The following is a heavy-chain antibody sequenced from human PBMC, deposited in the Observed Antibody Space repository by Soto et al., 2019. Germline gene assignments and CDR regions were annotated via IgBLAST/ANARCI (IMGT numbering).Heavy chain of an antibody. D-gene: IGHD3-3*01. J-gene: IGHJ2*01. CDR2: ISGSGGST. CDR3: AKFFVSDWYFDL. CDR1: GFTFSSYA. Sequence: EVQLLESGGGLVQPGGSLRLSCAASGFTFSSYAMSWVRQAPGKGLEWVSAISGSGGSTYYADSVKGRFTISRDNSKNTLYLQMNSLIAEDTAVYYCAKFFVSDWYFDLWGRGTLVTVSS. V-gene: IGHV3-23*01.